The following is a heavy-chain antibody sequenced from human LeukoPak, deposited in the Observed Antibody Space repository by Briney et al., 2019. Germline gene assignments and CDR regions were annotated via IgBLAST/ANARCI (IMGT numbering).Heavy chain of an antibody. J-gene: IGHJ5*02. Sequence: GGSLSLSSTPYSLTFSSYWMSWVRQPPGKGLEWVANIKQDGSAKYYVDSVKDRFTISRDNAKNSLYLQMNSLRAEDTAVYYCAQEHVDSSGYYYVPNWFDPWGKGTLVIVSS. V-gene: IGHV3-7*01. CDR2: IKQDGSAK. D-gene: IGHD3-22*01. CDR1: SLTFSSYW. CDR3: AQEHVDSSGYYYVPNWFDP.